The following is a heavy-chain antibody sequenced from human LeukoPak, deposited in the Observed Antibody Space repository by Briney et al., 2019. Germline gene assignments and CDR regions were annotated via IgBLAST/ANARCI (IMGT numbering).Heavy chain of an antibody. CDR2: IYYSGST. CDR1: GHSISSGYY. V-gene: IGHV4-61*01. Sequence: PSETLSLTCTVSGHSISSGYYWGWIRQPPGKGLEWIGYIYYSGSTNYNPSLKSRVTISVDTSKNQFSLKLSSVTAADTAVYYCARSPSNYWTFDYWGQGTLVTVSS. D-gene: IGHD4-11*01. J-gene: IGHJ4*02. CDR3: ARSPSNYWTFDY.